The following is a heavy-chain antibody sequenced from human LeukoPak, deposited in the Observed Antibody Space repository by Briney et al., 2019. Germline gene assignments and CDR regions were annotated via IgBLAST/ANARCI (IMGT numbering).Heavy chain of an antibody. CDR2: IYSDGST. CDR3: ARVFSYYNRPFDI. D-gene: IGHD3-22*01. Sequence: GGSLRLSCATSGFTVSTKYINWVRQAPGKGLEWVSVIYSDGSTYYGDSVKGRFTIPRETSKETVYLQMNSLRAEHTAVYYCARVFSYYNRPFDIWGLGTMVTVSS. V-gene: IGHV3-66*01. CDR1: GFTVSTKY. J-gene: IGHJ3*02.